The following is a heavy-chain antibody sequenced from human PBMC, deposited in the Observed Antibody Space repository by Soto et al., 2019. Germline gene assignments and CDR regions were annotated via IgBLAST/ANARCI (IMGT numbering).Heavy chain of an antibody. V-gene: IGHV4-59*01. CDR1: GGSISSYY. CDR2: IYYSGST. D-gene: IGHD6-13*01. CDR3: ARGAAAAGFRFDP. J-gene: IGHJ5*02. Sequence: SETLSLTCTVSGGSISSYYWSWIRQPPGKGLEWIGYIYYSGSTNYNPSLKSRVTISVDTSKNQFSLKLSSVTAADTAVYYCARGAAAAGFRFDPWGQGTLVTISS.